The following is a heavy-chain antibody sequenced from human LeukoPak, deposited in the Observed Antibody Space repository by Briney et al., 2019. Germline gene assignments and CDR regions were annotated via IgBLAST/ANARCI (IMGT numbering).Heavy chain of an antibody. D-gene: IGHD3-10*01. CDR3: ARYGSGSYSFGMDV. Sequence: SETLSLTCTVSGGSISSYYWSWIRQPPGKGLEWIGYIYYSGSTNYNPSLKSRVTISVDTPKNQFSLKLSSVTAADTAVYYCARYGSGSYSFGMDVWGQGTTVTVSS. V-gene: IGHV4-59*08. CDR2: IYYSGST. J-gene: IGHJ6*02. CDR1: GGSISSYY.